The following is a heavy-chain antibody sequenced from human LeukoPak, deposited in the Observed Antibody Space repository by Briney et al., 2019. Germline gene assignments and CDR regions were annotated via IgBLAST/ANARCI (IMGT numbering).Heavy chain of an antibody. V-gene: IGHV4-30-4*01. CDR3: ARHGATGGFDY. CDR1: GGSISSGDYY. D-gene: IGHD3-10*01. CDR2: IYYSGST. Sequence: SETLSLTCTVSGGSISSGDYYWSWIRQPPGKGLEWIGYIYYSGSTYYNPSLKSRVTISVDTSKNQFSLKLSSVTAADTAVYYCARHGATGGFDYWGQGTLVTVSS. J-gene: IGHJ4*02.